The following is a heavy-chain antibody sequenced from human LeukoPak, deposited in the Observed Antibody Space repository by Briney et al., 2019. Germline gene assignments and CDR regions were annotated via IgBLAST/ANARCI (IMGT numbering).Heavy chain of an antibody. CDR3: TTSWDEECYFDY. V-gene: IGHV3-15*01. CDR1: GFTVSSNY. D-gene: IGHD3-3*01. J-gene: IGHJ4*02. Sequence: GGSLRLSCAASGFTVSSNYMSWVRQAPGKGLEWVGRIKSKTDGGTTDYAAPVKGRFTISRDDSKNTLYLQMNSLKTEDTAVYYCTTSWDEECYFDYWGQGTLVTVSS. CDR2: IKSKTDGGTT.